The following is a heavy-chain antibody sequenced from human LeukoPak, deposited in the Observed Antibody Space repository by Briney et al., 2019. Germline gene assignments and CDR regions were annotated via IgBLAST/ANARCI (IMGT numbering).Heavy chain of an antibody. CDR1: GGSISSYY. CDR2: IYYSGST. Sequence: SETLSLTCTVSGGSISSYYWSWIRQPPGKGLEWIGYIYYSGSTNYNPSLKSRVTISVDTSKNQFSLKLSSVTAADTAVYYCARVGESGYSYGSVPYYYYGMDAWGQGTTVTVSS. CDR3: ARVGESGYSYGSVPYYYYGMDA. D-gene: IGHD5-18*01. J-gene: IGHJ6*02. V-gene: IGHV4-59*01.